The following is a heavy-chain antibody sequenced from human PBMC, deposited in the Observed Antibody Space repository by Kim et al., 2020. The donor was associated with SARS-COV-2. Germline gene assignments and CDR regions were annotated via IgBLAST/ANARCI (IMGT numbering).Heavy chain of an antibody. D-gene: IGHD5-18*01. Sequence: ASVKVSCKASGYTFTSYGISWVRQAPGQGLEWMGWISAYNGNTNYAQKLQGRVTMTTDTSTSTAYMELRSLRSDDTAVYYCARDRPGISPWIQLWLHYFDYWGQGTLVTVSS. CDR1: GYTFTSYG. CDR3: ARDRPGISPWIQLWLHYFDY. V-gene: IGHV1-18*01. J-gene: IGHJ4*02. CDR2: ISAYNGNT.